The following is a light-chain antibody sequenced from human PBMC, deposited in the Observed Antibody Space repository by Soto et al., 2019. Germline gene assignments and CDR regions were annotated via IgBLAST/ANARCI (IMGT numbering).Light chain of an antibody. Sequence: QSVLTTPPSASGTPGQSVTIPCSGSRINIGRNYVSWFQQIAGTAPKLLIHSNNHRPSGVPDRVSGSKSGTSASLAISGLRSEDAADYFCAAWDDSLRGYVFGTGTKLTVL. J-gene: IGLJ1*01. CDR2: SNN. CDR1: RINIGRNY. V-gene: IGLV1-47*02. CDR3: AAWDDSLRGYV.